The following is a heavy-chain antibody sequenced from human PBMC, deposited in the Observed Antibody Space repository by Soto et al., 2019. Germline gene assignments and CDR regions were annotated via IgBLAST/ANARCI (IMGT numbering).Heavy chain of an antibody. CDR1: GYTFSNFG. D-gene: IGHD5-18*01. Sequence: QVQLVQSGAEVMTPGASVKVSCKASGYTFSNFGLSWVRQAPGQGLEWMGWISGYNGNTNSAERVQGRVTMTTDTSTSTAYMEVRSLTSHDTAVYYCARDKGYGFGWSSSSGMDVWGQGTTVTVSS. J-gene: IGHJ6*02. CDR3: ARDKGYGFGWSSSSGMDV. CDR2: ISGYNGNT. V-gene: IGHV1-18*01.